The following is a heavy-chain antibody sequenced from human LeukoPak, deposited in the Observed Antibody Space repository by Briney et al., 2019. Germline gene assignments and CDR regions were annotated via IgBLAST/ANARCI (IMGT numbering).Heavy chain of an antibody. CDR3: ARGHGLRYFDWLLRHDAFDI. CDR2: MNPNSGNT. CDR1: GYTFTSYG. D-gene: IGHD3-9*01. V-gene: IGHV1-8*02. Sequence: ASVKVSCKASGYTFTSYGISWVRQATGQGLEWMGWMNPNSGNTGYAQKFQGRVTMTRNTSISTAYMELSSLRSEDTAVYYCARGHGLRYFDWLLRHDAFDIWGQRTMVTVSS. J-gene: IGHJ3*02.